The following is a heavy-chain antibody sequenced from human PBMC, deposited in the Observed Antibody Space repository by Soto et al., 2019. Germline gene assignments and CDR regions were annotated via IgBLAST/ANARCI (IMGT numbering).Heavy chain of an antibody. Sequence: EVQLLESGGNLVQPGGSLRLSCAVSGFTFSSYAMSWVRQAPGKGLEWVSAIGGSGGSTYYADSVKGRFTISRNNSKNTLFLQMNSLIAEDTAVYYCAKDPYYYDTSEMDVWGQGTTVTVSS. CDR3: AKDPYYYDTSEMDV. CDR2: IGGSGGST. CDR1: GFTFSSYA. V-gene: IGHV3-23*01. J-gene: IGHJ6*02. D-gene: IGHD3-22*01.